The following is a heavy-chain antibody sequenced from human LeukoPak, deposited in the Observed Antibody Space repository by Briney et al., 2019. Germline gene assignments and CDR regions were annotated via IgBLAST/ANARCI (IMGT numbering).Heavy chain of an antibody. D-gene: IGHD3-3*01. J-gene: IGHJ4*02. Sequence: PGGSLRLSCAASGFTFSSYAMSWVRQAPGKGLEWVSAISRSGGSTYYADSVKGRFTISRDNSKNTLYLQMNSLRAEDTAVYYCANSDGRVDTIFRAIDYWGQGTLVTVSS. CDR2: ISRSGGST. V-gene: IGHV3-23*01. CDR1: GFTFSSYA. CDR3: ANSDGRVDTIFRAIDY.